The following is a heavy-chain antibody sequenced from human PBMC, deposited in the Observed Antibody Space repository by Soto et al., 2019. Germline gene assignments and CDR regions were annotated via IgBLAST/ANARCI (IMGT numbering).Heavy chain of an antibody. CDR1: GFTFSNYA. D-gene: IGHD6-19*01. CDR2: IAAHDDGDT. CDR3: VKGGWADS. V-gene: IGHV3-23*01. Sequence: EVQLLESGGGLVQPGGSLRLSCAASGFTFSNYAMTWVRQAPGKGLEWVSFIAAHDDGDTFYADSAEGRFTISRDNSNNTLYLQMNSLRADDTALYFCVKGGWADSWGQGALVTVSS. J-gene: IGHJ5*01.